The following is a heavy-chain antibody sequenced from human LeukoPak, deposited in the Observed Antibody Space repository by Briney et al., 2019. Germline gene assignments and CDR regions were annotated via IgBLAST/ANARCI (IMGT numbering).Heavy chain of an antibody. J-gene: IGHJ4*02. CDR2: IYYSGST. Sequence: PSETLSLTCTVSGGSISSSSYYWGWIRQPPGKGLEWIGSIYYSGSTYYNPSLKSRVTISVDTSKNQFSLKLSSVTAADTAVYYCARSPPYYYDSSGYYPPWDYWGQGTLVTVSS. D-gene: IGHD3-22*01. CDR3: ARSPPYYYDSSGYYPPWDY. V-gene: IGHV4-39*07. CDR1: GGSISSSSYY.